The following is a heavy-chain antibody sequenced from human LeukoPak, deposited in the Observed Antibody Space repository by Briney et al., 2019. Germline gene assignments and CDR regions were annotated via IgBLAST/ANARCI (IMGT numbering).Heavy chain of an antibody. CDR1: GGSISSSSYY. Sequence: SETLSLTCTVSGGSISSSSYYWGWIRQPPGKGLEWIGSIYYSGSTCYNPSLKRRVTISVDTSKNQFSLKLSSVTTADTAVYCCAITIFGVVTYGVDYWGQGTLVTVSS. CDR2: IYYSGST. D-gene: IGHD3-3*01. V-gene: IGHV4-39*07. CDR3: AITIFGVVTYGVDY. J-gene: IGHJ4*02.